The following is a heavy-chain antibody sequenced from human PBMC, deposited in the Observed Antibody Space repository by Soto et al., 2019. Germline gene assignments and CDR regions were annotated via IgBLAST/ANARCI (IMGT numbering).Heavy chain of an antibody. CDR2: INHSGST. Sequence: SETLSLTCAVYGGSFSGYYWSWIRQPPGKGLEWIGEINHSGSTNYNPSLKSRVTMSVDTSKNQFSLKLSSVTAADTAVYYCARGAVAVHYWGQGTLVTVSS. CDR3: ARGAVAVHY. D-gene: IGHD6-19*01. CDR1: GGSFSGYY. J-gene: IGHJ4*02. V-gene: IGHV4-34*01.